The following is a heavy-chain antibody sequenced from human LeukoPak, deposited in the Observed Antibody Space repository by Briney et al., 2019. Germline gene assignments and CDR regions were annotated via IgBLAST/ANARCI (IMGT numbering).Heavy chain of an antibody. J-gene: IGHJ4*02. Sequence: PGGSLRLSCAASGFSFSSSDMNWVRQAPGKGPEWVSYTSITGNTIYYADSVKGRFTISRDNAKNSLYLQMDSLRAEDTAVYYCAREATGDYFDYWGQGTLVTVSS. D-gene: IGHD1-14*01. CDR3: AREATGDYFDY. CDR1: GFSFSSSD. CDR2: TSITGNTI. V-gene: IGHV3-48*03.